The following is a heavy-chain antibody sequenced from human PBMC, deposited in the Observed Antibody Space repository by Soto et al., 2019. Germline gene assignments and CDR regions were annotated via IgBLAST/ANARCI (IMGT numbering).Heavy chain of an antibody. V-gene: IGHV3-48*02. CDR1: GFTFSTYS. CDR2: ITSSSTTI. J-gene: IGHJ5*02. D-gene: IGHD6-13*01. CDR3: ARDNGIAGSFDP. Sequence: EMQLVASGGGLVQPGGSLRLSCAASGFTFSTYSMNWVRQAPGKGLEWISYITSSSTTIFYADSVKGRFTISRDNAKNSLYLQMNSLRDEDTSVYYCARDNGIAGSFDPWGQGTLVTVSS.